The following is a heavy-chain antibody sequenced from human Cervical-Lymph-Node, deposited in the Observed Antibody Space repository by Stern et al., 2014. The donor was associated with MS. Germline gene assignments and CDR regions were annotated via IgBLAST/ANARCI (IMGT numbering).Heavy chain of an antibody. CDR1: GFPFGNAW. CDR2: MKSEIDGDTT. V-gene: IGHV3-15*01. D-gene: IGHD5-12*01. Sequence: EVQLVESGGGLVTPGGSLSLSCAASGFPFGNAWMSWVRQAPGKGLESVGSMKSEIDGDTTDYAAPVNGRFTISRDDSENKLYLQMNSLKSEDTAVYYCATLGGYPIDYWGQGTLVTVSS. CDR3: ATLGGYPIDY. J-gene: IGHJ4*02.